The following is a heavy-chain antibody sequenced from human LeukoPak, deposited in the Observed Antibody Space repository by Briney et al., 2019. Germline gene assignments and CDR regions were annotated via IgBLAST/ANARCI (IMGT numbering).Heavy chain of an antibody. CDR3: ARGLRPSDS. CDR2: VNWNGNSP. V-gene: IGHV3-20*04. D-gene: IGHD4-17*01. J-gene: IGHJ4*02. Sequence: GGSLRLSCRASGFIYDDYGMSWVRQAPGKGLEFVSGVNWNGNSPVYADSVKGRFTISRDNTRNSLYLQMKSLRAEDTALYYCARGLRPSDSWGQGTLVIVPS. CDR1: GFIYDDYG.